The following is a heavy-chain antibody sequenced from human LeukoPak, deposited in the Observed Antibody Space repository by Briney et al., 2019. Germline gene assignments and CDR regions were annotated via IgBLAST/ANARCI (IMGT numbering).Heavy chain of an antibody. CDR2: ISYDGSNK. V-gene: IGHV3-30*18. J-gene: IGHJ6*03. Sequence: GGSLRLSCAASGFTFSSYGMHWVRQAPGKGLEWVAVISYDGSNKYYADSVKGRFTISRDNSKNTLYLQMNSLRAEDTAVYYCAKPGLGIAARPGPYYYYYYMDVWGKGTTVTVSS. CDR1: GFTFSSYG. CDR3: AKPGLGIAARPGPYYYYYYMDV. D-gene: IGHD6-6*01.